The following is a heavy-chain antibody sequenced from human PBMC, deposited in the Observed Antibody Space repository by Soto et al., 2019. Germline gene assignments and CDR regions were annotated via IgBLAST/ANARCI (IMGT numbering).Heavy chain of an antibody. J-gene: IGHJ6*02. CDR2: LYCDDDK. Sequence: QVTLKESGPTLVKPTQTLTLTCTVSGLSLRTTGVGVGWVRQPPGKALEWLALLYCDDDKRYSPSLRSRLTIAKDISEKQVVLTMTNIGTVDTATYYCVQSRCGGDCLEIYSSHAYNGLDVWGQGTTVTVSS. D-gene: IGHD2-21*02. CDR3: VQSRCGGDCLEIYSSHAYNGLDV. CDR1: GLSLRTTGVG. V-gene: IGHV2-5*02.